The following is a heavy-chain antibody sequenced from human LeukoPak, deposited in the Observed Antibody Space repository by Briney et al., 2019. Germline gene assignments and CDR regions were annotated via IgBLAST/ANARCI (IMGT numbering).Heavy chain of an antibody. J-gene: IGHJ4*02. CDR1: GFTFSSYA. CDR3: ARSSKGKATVTTFRLYFDY. D-gene: IGHD4-17*01. CDR2: ISYDGSNK. Sequence: AGGSLRLSCAASGFTFSSYAMHWVRQAPGKGLEWVAVISYDGSNKYYTDSVKGRFTISRDNSKNTLYLQMNSLRAEDTAVYYCARSSKGKATVTTFRLYFDYWGQGTLVTVSS. V-gene: IGHV3-30-3*01.